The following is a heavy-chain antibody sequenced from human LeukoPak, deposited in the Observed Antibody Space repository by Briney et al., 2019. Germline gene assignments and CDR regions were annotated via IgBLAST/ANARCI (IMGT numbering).Heavy chain of an antibody. V-gene: IGHV4-59*08. Sequence: SETLSLTCTVSGGSISSYYWSWIRQPPGKGLEWIGYIYYSGSTNYNPSLKSRVTISVDTSKNQFSLKLSSVTAADTAVYYCARQSRGITMVRGEVDYWGQGTLVTVSS. CDR3: ARQSRGITMVRGEVDY. CDR2: IYYSGST. J-gene: IGHJ4*02. D-gene: IGHD3-10*01. CDR1: GGSISSYY.